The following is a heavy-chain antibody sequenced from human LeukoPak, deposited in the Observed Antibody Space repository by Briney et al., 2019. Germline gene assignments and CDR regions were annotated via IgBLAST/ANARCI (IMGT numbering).Heavy chain of an antibody. CDR1: GYTFTNYY. CDR2: IGPSGGST. Sequence: ASVKVSCKASGYTFTNYYIHWVRQAPGQGLEWMGIIGPSGGSTAYAQRFQGRVTVTRDTSTSTVYMELSSLRSEDTAVYYCARGPSQQDLDHWGQGTLVTVSS. J-gene: IGHJ4*02. D-gene: IGHD2-15*01. V-gene: IGHV1-46*01. CDR3: ARGPSQQDLDH.